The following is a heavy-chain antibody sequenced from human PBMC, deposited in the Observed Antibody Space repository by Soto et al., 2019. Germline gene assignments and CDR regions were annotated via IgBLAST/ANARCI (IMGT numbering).Heavy chain of an antibody. D-gene: IGHD3-22*01. CDR3: AKYAEYYYDSSGYNWFDP. J-gene: IGHJ5*02. V-gene: IGHV3-30*18. CDR2: ISYDGSNK. Sequence: QVQLVESGGGVVQPGRSLRLSCAASGFTFSSYGMHWVRQAPGKGLEWVAVISYDGSNKYYADSVKGRFTISRDNSKNTLYLQMNSLRAEDTAVYYCAKYAEYYYDSSGYNWFDPWGQGTLVTVSS. CDR1: GFTFSSYG.